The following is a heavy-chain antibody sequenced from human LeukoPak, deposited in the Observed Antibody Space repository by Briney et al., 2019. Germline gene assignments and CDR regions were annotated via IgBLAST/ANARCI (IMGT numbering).Heavy chain of an antibody. CDR1: GFTFSSYS. D-gene: IGHD3-3*01. V-gene: IGHV3-21*01. J-gene: IGHJ6*02. Sequence: GGSLRLSCAASGFTFSSYSMNWVRQAPGKGLEWVSSISSSSSYIYYADSVKGRFTISRDNAKNSLYLQMNSLRAEDTAVDYCARDPRAYYDFWSGYYYGMDVWGQRTTVTVSS. CDR3: ARDPRAYYDFWSGYYYGMDV. CDR2: ISSSSSYI.